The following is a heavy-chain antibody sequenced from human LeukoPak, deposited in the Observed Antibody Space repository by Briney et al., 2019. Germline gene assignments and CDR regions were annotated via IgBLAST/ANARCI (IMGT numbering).Heavy chain of an antibody. CDR2: ISSSSSYI. CDR1: GFTFSSYS. CDR3: ARDPVGTRVDTDMVSSDY. V-gene: IGHV3-21*01. J-gene: IGHJ4*02. Sequence: GGSLRLSCAASGFTFSSYSMNWVRQAPGKGLEWVSSISSSSSYIYYADSVKGRFTISRDNAKNSLYLQMNSLRAEDTAVYYCARDPVGTRVDTDMVSSDYWGQGTLVTVSS. D-gene: IGHD5-18*01.